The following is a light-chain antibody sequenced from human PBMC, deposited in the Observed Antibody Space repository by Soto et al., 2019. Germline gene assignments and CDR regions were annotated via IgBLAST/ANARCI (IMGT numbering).Light chain of an antibody. V-gene: IGKV3-15*01. CDR1: QSVSSN. Sequence: EIVMTQSHATMSVSPGASATLSGRASQSVSSNLAWYPQKPGQATRLLIYGASTRATGIPARFSGSGSGTEFTLTISSLQSEDFAVYYCQQYNNWPKTFGHGTRLGIK. CDR2: GAS. CDR3: QQYNNWPKT. J-gene: IGKJ5*01.